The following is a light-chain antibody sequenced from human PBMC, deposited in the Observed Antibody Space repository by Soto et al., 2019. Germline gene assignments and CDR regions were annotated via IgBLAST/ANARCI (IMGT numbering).Light chain of an antibody. CDR1: QSVSGRY. CDR3: QQYVSSPWT. Sequence: EIVLTQSPVTLSLSPGERATLSCRASQSVSGRYLAWYQQKPGQAPRLLTYDASSRAAGIPDRFSGSGSGTDFTLTISRLEPEDFAVYYCQQYVSSPWTFGQGTKVDIK. V-gene: IGKV3-20*01. J-gene: IGKJ1*01. CDR2: DAS.